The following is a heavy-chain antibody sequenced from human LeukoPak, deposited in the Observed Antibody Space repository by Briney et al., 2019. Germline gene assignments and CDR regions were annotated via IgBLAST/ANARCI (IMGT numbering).Heavy chain of an antibody. CDR3: AKDLGGEGGSGFPGY. CDR2: ISGSASDT. Sequence: GGSLRLSCAASGFTFSSYGMHWVRQAPGKGLEWVSAISGSASDTYYADSVKGRFTISRDNSKSTLYLQMNSLRAEDTAVYYCAKDLGGEGGSGFPGYWGQGTLVTVSS. J-gene: IGHJ4*02. CDR1: GFTFSSYG. V-gene: IGHV3-23*01. D-gene: IGHD3-10*01.